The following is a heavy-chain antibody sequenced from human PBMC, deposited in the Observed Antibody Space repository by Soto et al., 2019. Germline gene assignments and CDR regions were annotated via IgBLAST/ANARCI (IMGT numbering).Heavy chain of an antibody. CDR3: ARQVYGDYLGGNWFDP. V-gene: IGHV4-39*01. CDR1: DGSISDSRYY. D-gene: IGHD4-17*01. CDR2: ISHAGHA. J-gene: IGHJ5*02. Sequence: XTLAVNCTVLDGSISDSRYYWGWSRQSREEGLEWIGSISHAGHAYYNPPLKSRVTLFAETSRNKFSLKMKSVTLAETAMDSCARQVYGDYLGGNWFDPWGQGATVTVSS.